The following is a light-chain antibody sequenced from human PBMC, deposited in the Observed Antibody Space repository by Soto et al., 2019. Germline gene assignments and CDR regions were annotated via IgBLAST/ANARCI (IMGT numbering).Light chain of an antibody. V-gene: IGLV2-14*01. CDR2: DVS. Sequence: SALTQPASGSSAPGQSLTISCTGTSSDVGGYNYVSWYQQHPGKAPKLMIYDVSNRPSGVSNRFSGSKSGNTASLTISGLQAEDEADYYCSSYTSSSTPYVFGTGTKVTV. J-gene: IGLJ1*01. CDR1: SSDVGGYNY. CDR3: SSYTSSSTPYV.